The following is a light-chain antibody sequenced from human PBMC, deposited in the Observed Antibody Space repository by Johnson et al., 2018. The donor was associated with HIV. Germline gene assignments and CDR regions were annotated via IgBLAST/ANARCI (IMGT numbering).Light chain of an antibody. Sequence: QSVLTQPPSVSAAPGQKVTISCSGSTSNIGNNYVSWYQQFPGTAPKLLIYDNNKRPSGIPDRFSGSKSGTSATLGITGLQTGDEADYYCGTWDSSLSAYVTGTGTKVTVL. CDR3: GTWDSSLSAYV. V-gene: IGLV1-51*01. CDR2: DNN. J-gene: IGLJ1*01. CDR1: TSNIGNNY.